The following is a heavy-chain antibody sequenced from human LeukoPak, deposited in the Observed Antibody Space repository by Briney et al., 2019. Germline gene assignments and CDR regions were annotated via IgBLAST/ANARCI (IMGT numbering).Heavy chain of an antibody. CDR2: INPSAGST. CDR1: GYTFTKYY. Sequence: ASVKVSCKASGYTFTKYYIYWVRQAPGQGLEWMGIINPSAGSTNYAQKFQGRVTLTRDTSTSTVYMNVSNLRSEDTAVYYCARESLGSYKTVVIVARGHDAFDMWGQGTMVTVSS. V-gene: IGHV1-46*01. CDR3: ARESLGSYKTVVIVARGHDAFDM. D-gene: IGHD3-22*01. J-gene: IGHJ3*02.